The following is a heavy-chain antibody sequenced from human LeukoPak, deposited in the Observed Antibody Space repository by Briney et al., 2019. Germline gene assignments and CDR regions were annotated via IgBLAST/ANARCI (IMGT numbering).Heavy chain of an antibody. CDR2: IYSGGSI. D-gene: IGHD3-22*01. Sequence: GGSLRLSCAASGFTVSSNYMSWVRQAPGKGLEWVSSIYSGGSIYYADSVKGRFTISRDISKNMLYLQMYSLRAEDTAVYYCAREYYYDSRGVFDIWGQGTMVTVFS. V-gene: IGHV3-66*02. CDR1: GFTVSSNY. J-gene: IGHJ3*02. CDR3: AREYYYDSRGVFDI.